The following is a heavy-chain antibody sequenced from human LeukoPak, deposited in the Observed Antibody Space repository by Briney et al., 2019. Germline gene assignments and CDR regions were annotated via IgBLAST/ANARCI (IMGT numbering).Heavy chain of an antibody. J-gene: IGHJ5*02. Sequence: PSETLSLTCAVYGGSFSGYYWSWIRQPPGKGLEWIGEINHSGSTNYNPSLKSRVTISVDTSKNQFSLKLSSVTAADTAVYYCAKDSGKLGFDPWGQGTLVTVSS. V-gene: IGHV4-34*01. CDR2: INHSGST. CDR1: GGSFSGYY. CDR3: AKDSGKLGFDP.